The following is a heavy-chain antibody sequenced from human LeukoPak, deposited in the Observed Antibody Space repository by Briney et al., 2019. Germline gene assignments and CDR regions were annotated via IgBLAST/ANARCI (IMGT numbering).Heavy chain of an antibody. V-gene: IGHV4-39*01. J-gene: IGHJ3*02. D-gene: IGHD3-10*01. Sequence: SETLSLTCTVSGASISGSGYYWGWIRQPPGQGLEYIGDIYYNGSTYYNASLKSRVTISVDTSKNQFSLKLSSVTAAATAGNYCARHNWVYYGSGTRGAFDIWGQGTVVTVSS. CDR1: GASISGSGYY. CDR2: IYYNGST. CDR3: ARHNWVYYGSGTRGAFDI.